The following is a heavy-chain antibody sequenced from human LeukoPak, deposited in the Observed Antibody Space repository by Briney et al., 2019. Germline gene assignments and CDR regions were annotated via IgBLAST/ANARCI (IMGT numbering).Heavy chain of an antibody. CDR2: IKQDGSEK. CDR3: TRDTGLTIFGPRFDY. V-gene: IGHV3-7*01. J-gene: IGHJ4*02. D-gene: IGHD3-3*01. CDR1: GFTFSNHW. Sequence: GGSLRLSCAVSGFTFSNHWMSWVRQAPGKGLEWVANIKQDGSEKYYVDSVEGRFTIPRDNAKNSLYLQMNSLRAEDTAVYYCTRDTGLTIFGPRFDYWGQGTLVTVSS.